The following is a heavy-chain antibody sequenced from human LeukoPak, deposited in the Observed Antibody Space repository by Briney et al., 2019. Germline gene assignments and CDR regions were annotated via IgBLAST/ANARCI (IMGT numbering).Heavy chain of an antibody. J-gene: IGHJ5*02. Sequence: GGSLRLACAASGFTFSSYAMSWVRQAPGKGLEWVSAISGSGGSTYYADSVKGRFTISRDNSKNTLYLQMNSLRAEDTAVYNCAKVPTGSRYCSGGSCYSFRSWFDPWGQGTLVTVSS. CDR1: GFTFSSYA. V-gene: IGHV3-23*01. CDR2: ISGSGGST. D-gene: IGHD2-15*01. CDR3: AKVPTGSRYCSGGSCYSFRSWFDP.